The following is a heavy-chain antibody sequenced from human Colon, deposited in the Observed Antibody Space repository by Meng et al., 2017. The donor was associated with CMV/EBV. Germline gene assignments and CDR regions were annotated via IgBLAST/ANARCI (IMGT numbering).Heavy chain of an antibody. CDR3: ARDKVVVVPAPLFGMDV. V-gene: IGHV3-48*03. J-gene: IGHJ6*02. D-gene: IGHD2-2*01. CDR2: IGSGGYNI. Sequence: GSLKISCVGSGFTFSTYEMNWVRQAPGKGLEWIAYIGSGGYNIYYADSVKGRFTISRDNAENSMYLQMNSLRAEDTAVYYCARDKVVVVPAPLFGMDVWGQGTTVTVSS. CDR1: GFTFSTYE.